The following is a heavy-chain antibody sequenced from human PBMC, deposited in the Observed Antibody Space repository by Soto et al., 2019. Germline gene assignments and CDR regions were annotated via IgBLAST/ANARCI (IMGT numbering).Heavy chain of an antibody. CDR3: ARDNGDVDY. V-gene: IGHV4-38-2*02. J-gene: IGHJ4*02. Sequence: SETLSLTCAVSVYSISSGYYWGWIRQPPGKGLEWIGSIYHSGSTYYNPSLKSRVTISVDTSKNQFSLKLSSVTAADTAVYYCARDNGDVDYWGQGTLVTVSS. CDR1: VYSISSGYY. CDR2: IYHSGST. D-gene: IGHD4-17*01.